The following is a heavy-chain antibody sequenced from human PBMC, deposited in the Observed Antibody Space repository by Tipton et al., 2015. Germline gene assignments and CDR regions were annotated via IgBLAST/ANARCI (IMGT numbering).Heavy chain of an antibody. CDR1: GGSVSSGSYY. D-gene: IGHD4-23*01. CDR2: ISFSDTT. J-gene: IGHJ4*02. V-gene: IGHV4-61*01. CDR3: ARARGRHGGLFDS. Sequence: TLSLTCTVSGGSVSSGSYYWSWIRQPPGKGLEWIGYISFSDTTHYNPSLKRRVTISVDTSKTQFSLKMSSVTASDTAVYYCARARGRHGGLFDSWGQGILVTVSS.